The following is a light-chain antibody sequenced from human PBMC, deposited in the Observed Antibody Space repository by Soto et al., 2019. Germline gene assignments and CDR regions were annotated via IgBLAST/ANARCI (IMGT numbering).Light chain of an antibody. CDR3: QQFGSSIPHT. Sequence: EIVMTQSAGTLSLSPGERATSSCRASQVIGSRYLAWYHQKSGQAPRLLIYGASSRATGIPDRFSGSGSGTDFTLTISRLEPEDFGVYYCQQFGSSIPHTFGQGTKADIK. J-gene: IGKJ2*01. CDR1: QVIGSRY. V-gene: IGKV3-20*01. CDR2: GAS.